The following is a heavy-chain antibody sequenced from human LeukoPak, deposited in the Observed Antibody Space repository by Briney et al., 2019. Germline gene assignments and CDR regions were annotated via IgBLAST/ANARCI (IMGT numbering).Heavy chain of an antibody. CDR3: ATSKLEWLFNFYY. Sequence: QPGGSLRLSCAASGFTFSSYWMSWVRQAPGKGLEWVANIRQDGNEKYYVDSVKGRFIISRDNAKNSLNLQINSLRAEDTAVYFCATSKLEWLFNFYYWGQGTLVTVSS. V-gene: IGHV3-7*03. J-gene: IGHJ4*02. CDR2: IRQDGNEK. CDR1: GFTFSSYW. D-gene: IGHD3-3*01.